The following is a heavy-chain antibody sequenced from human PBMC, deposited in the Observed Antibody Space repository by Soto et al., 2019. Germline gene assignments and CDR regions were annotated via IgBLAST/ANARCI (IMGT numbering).Heavy chain of an antibody. V-gene: IGHV4-31*03. J-gene: IGHJ3*02. CDR3: ARDSGADAFDI. D-gene: IGHD1-26*01. CDR1: GGSISSGGYY. CDR2: IYYSGST. Sequence: QVQLQESGPGLVKPSQTLSLTCTVSGGSISSGGYYWSWIRQHPGKGLEWIGYIYYSGSTYYNPSLRSRVTLSVDTPKNQFSLKLSSVTAADTAVYYCARDSGADAFDIWGQGTMVTVSS.